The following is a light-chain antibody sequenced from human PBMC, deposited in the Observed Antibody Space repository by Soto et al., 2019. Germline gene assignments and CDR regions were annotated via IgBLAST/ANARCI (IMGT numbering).Light chain of an antibody. V-gene: IGLV1-44*01. CDR2: SNN. CDR3: AAWDDSLNGYV. CDR1: SSNIGSNT. J-gene: IGLJ1*01. Sequence: QSVLTQPPSASGTPGQRVTISCSGSSSNIGSNTVNWYQQLPGTAPKLLIYSNNQRPSGVPDRFSGPKSGTSASLAISGLQSEYEADYYCAAWDDSLNGYVFGTGTKLTVL.